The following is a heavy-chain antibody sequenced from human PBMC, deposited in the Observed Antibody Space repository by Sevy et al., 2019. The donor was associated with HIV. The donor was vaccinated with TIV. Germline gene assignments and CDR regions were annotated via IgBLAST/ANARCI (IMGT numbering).Heavy chain of an antibody. D-gene: IGHD3-22*01. Sequence: GGSLRLSCAASEFTFSNYAMSWVRQAPGKGLEWVSTITSSGGRTYYADSVRGRFTISRDNSKHTLYLQMNSLRAEDTAVYYCATYYYDSSGYYSADWFDPWGQGTLVTVSS. V-gene: IGHV3-23*01. CDR2: ITSSGGRT. CDR1: EFTFSNYA. CDR3: ATYYYDSSGYYSADWFDP. J-gene: IGHJ5*02.